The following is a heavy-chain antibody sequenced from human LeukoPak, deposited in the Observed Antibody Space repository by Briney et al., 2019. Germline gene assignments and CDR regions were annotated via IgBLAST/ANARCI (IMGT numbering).Heavy chain of an antibody. J-gene: IGHJ1*01. D-gene: IGHD6-13*01. CDR3: ARGGDISGGSSSWYRVQYFQH. V-gene: IGHV4-59*01. CDR2: IYYSGST. CDR1: GGSISSYY. Sequence: SETLSLTCTVSGGSISSYYWSWIRQPPGKGLEWIGYIYYSGSTNYNPSLKSRVTISVDTSKNQFSLKLSSVTAADTAVYYCARGGDISGGSSSWYRVQYFQHWGQGTLVTVSS.